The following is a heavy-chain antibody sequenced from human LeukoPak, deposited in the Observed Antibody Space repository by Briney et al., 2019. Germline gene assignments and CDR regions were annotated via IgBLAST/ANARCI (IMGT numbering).Heavy chain of an antibody. CDR2: ISAYNGNT. Sequence: VSVKVSCKASGYTFTSYGISWVRQAPGQGLEWMGWISAYNGNTNYAQKLQGRVTMTTDTSTSTAYMELRSLRSDDTAVYYCARDLRAYGDYNWFDPWGQGTLVTVSS. V-gene: IGHV1-18*01. CDR1: GYTFTSYG. D-gene: IGHD4-17*01. J-gene: IGHJ5*02. CDR3: ARDLRAYGDYNWFDP.